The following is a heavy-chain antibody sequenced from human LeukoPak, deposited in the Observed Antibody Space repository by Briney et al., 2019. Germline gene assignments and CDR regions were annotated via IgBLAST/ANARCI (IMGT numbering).Heavy chain of an antibody. CDR2: ISYDGSNK. CDR3: ARGSSWSPNGFDP. V-gene: IGHV3-30-3*01. Sequence: GGSLRLSCAASGFTFSSYAMHWVRQAPGKGLEWVAVISYDGSNKYYADSVKGRFTISRDNSKNTLYLQMNSLRAEDTAVYYCARGSSWSPNGFDPWGQGTLVTVSS. D-gene: IGHD6-13*01. J-gene: IGHJ5*02. CDR1: GFTFSSYA.